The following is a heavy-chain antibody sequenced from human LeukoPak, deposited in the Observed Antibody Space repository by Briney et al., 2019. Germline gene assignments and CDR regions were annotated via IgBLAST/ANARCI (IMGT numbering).Heavy chain of an antibody. CDR3: ARDVDILPVYFFAS. J-gene: IGHJ1*01. Sequence: GGSLRLSCAASGFTFSSYSINCVRQAPGKGLEWVSSISSSSNYIYYVDSVKGRFTISRDNTENSLYLKMNRVRAEDKAVYYSARDVDILPVYFFASWGEGTLVTVP. CDR2: ISSSSNYI. V-gene: IGHV3-21*01. CDR1: GFTFSSYS. D-gene: IGHD3-9*01.